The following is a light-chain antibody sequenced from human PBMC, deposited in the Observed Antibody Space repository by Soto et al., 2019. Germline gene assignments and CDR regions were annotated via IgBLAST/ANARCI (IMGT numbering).Light chain of an antibody. Sequence: DIVLTQSPGTLSWAPGERATLSCRAIQSVGSIYLAWYQQKPGQAPRLLIHGASNRASGIPYRFSGSGSGSDFPLITSTLEAEAFAVYYCQQYGSSNRTYGQGTKVEIK. CDR1: QSVGSIY. J-gene: IGKJ1*01. CDR2: GAS. CDR3: QQYGSSNRT. V-gene: IGKV3-20*01.